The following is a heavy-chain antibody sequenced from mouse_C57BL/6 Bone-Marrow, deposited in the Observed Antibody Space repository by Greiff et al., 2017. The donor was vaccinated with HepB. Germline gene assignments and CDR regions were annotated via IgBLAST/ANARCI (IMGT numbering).Heavy chain of an antibody. J-gene: IGHJ2*01. V-gene: IGHV1-72*01. CDR1: GYTFTSYW. CDR3: ARYPVVATRD. D-gene: IGHD1-1*01. Sequence: VQLQQPGAELVKPGASVKLSCKASGYTFTSYWMHWGKQRPGRGLEWIGRIDLKSGGTKYNEKFKSKATLTVDKPSSTAYMQLSSLTSEDSAVYYCARYPVVATRDWGQGTTLTVSS. CDR2: IDLKSGGT.